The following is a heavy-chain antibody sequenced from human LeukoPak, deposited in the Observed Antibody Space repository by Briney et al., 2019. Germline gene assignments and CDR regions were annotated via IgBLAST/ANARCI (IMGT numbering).Heavy chain of an antibody. J-gene: IGHJ4*02. CDR2: INPSGGTT. V-gene: IGHV1-46*01. D-gene: IGHD3-10*01. CDR3: ARAHHYYGSGRFDY. Sequence: ASVKVSCKASGYTFTSYYMHWVRQAPGQGLEWMGLINPSGGTTRYAQKFQGRVTMTRDLSTSTDYMELSSLRSEDTAVYYCARAHHYYGSGRFDYWGQGTLVTVSS. CDR1: GYTFTSYY.